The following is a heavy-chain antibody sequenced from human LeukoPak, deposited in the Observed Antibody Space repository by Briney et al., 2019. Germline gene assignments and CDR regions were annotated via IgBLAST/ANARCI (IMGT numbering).Heavy chain of an antibody. CDR2: ISGSGSNT. J-gene: IGHJ4*02. V-gene: IGHV3-23*01. CDR1: GFTFSSYG. Sequence: PGGSLRLSCAASGFTFSSYGMSWVRQAPGKGLEWVSAISGSGSNTYYADSVKGRFTISRDNSKNTLWLQMNSLRAEDTAVYYCAKVTSVVVITPFDYWGQGTLVTVSS. D-gene: IGHD3-22*01. CDR3: AKVTSVVVITPFDY.